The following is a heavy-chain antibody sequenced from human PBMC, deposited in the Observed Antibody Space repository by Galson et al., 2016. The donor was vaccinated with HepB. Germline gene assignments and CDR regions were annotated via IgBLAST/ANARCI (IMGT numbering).Heavy chain of an antibody. D-gene: IGHD2-2*01. V-gene: IGHV3-23*01. CDR3: VQGSTAPAV. CDR2: ISGSGANT. J-gene: IGHJ6*04. Sequence: SLRLSCAASGFTFSSNYMRWVRQAPGKGLEWVSAISGSGANTDYADSVKGRFTVSRDNSKNTLYLQMNSLRAEDTAVYYCVQGSTAPAVWGKGTAVTVSS. CDR1: GFTFSSNY.